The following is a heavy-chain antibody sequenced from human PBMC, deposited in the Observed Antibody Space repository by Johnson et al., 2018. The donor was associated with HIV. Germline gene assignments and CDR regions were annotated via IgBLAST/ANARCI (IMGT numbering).Heavy chain of an antibody. CDR3: AKPKNPLIVDLDAFDI. V-gene: IGHV3-9*01. J-gene: IGHJ3*02. D-gene: IGHD1-26*01. CDR1: GFTFDDYA. Sequence: VQLVESGGGLVQPGRSLRLSCAASGFTFDDYAMHWVRQAPGKGLEWVSGISWNSGSIGQADSVKGRFTISRDNAKNSLYLQMNSLRAEDTALYYCAKPKNPLIVDLDAFDIWGQGTVVTVSS. CDR2: ISWNSGSI.